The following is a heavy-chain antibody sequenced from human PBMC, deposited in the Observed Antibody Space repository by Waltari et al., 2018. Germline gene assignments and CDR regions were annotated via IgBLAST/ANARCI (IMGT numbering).Heavy chain of an antibody. J-gene: IGHJ4*02. CDR1: GGPIRSYP. D-gene: IGHD3-22*01. V-gene: IGHV4-4*07. CDR3: ATHYYYDSSGYYVDY. CDR2: IYTSGST. Sequence: QVQLQESGPGLVKPSETLSLTCTVSGGPIRSYPWRWTGPPAGKGLEWIGRIYTSGSTNYNPSLKSRVTMSVDTSKNQFSLKLSSVTAADTAVYYCATHYYYDSSGYYVDYWGQGTLVTVS.